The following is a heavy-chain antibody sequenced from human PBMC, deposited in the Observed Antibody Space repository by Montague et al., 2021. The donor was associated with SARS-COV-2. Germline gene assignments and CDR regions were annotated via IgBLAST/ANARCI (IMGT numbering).Heavy chain of an antibody. CDR3: ARHRSTLFLCGMFDY. J-gene: IGHJ4*02. CDR2: IYYSGST. CDR1: GGSISSSSYY. Sequence: SETLSLTCTVSGGSISSSSYYWGWIRQPPGKGLEWIGRIYYSGSTYYNPSLKSRVTISVDTSKNQFSLKLSSVTAADTAVYYCARHRSTLFLCGMFDYWGQGTLVTVSS. V-gene: IGHV4-39*01. D-gene: IGHD2-2*01.